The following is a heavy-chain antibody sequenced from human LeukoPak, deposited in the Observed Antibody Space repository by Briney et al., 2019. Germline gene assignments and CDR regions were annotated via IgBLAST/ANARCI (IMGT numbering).Heavy chain of an antibody. Sequence: ASVKVSCKASGYTFTSSAMNWVRQAPGQGLEWMGWISTNTGNPTYAQGSTGRFVFSLDTSVSTAYLQISSLKAEDTAVYYCARTVVTQYNWFDPWGQGTLVAVSS. D-gene: IGHD4-23*01. V-gene: IGHV7-4-1*02. J-gene: IGHJ5*02. CDR3: ARTVVTQYNWFDP. CDR1: GYTFTSSA. CDR2: ISTNTGNP.